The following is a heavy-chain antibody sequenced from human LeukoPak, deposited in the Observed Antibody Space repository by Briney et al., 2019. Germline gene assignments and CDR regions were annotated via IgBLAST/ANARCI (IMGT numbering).Heavy chain of an antibody. CDR3: AGQGYETYYYYYMDA. CDR1: GGSFSGYY. D-gene: IGHD3-3*01. V-gene: IGHV4-34*01. CDR2: INHSGST. J-gene: IGHJ6*03. Sequence: PSETLSLTCAVYGGSFSGYYWSWIRQPPGKGLEWIGEINHSGSTNYNPSLKSRVTISVDTSKNQFSLKLSSVTAADTAVYYCAGQGYETYYYYYMDAWGKGTTVTISS.